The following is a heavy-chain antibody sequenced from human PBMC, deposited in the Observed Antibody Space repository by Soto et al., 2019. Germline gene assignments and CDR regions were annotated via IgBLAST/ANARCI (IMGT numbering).Heavy chain of an antibody. D-gene: IGHD6-13*01. Sequence: SETQSLTCTVSGGSISSYYGSWIRQPPGKGLEWIGYIYYSGSTNYNPSLKSRVTISVDTSKNQFSLKLSSVAAADTAVYYCARRLEVEQQTGENYYSSYMDVWGKGTTVTVSS. J-gene: IGHJ6*03. V-gene: IGHV4-59*01. CDR1: GGSISSYY. CDR2: IYYSGST. CDR3: ARRLEVEQQTGENYYSSYMDV.